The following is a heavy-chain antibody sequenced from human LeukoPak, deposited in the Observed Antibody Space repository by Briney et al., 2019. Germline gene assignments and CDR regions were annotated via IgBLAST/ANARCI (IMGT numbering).Heavy chain of an antibody. CDR1: GGTFSSYA. CDR3: ATSTPPDDYYYYYMDV. V-gene: IGHV1-69*05. J-gene: IGHJ6*03. Sequence: SVKVSCKASGGTFSSYAISWVRQAPGQGLEWMGGIIPIFGTANYAQKFQGRVTITTDESTSTAYMELSSLRSEDTAVYYCATSTPPDDYYYYYMDVWGKGTTVTVSS. CDR2: IIPIFGTA.